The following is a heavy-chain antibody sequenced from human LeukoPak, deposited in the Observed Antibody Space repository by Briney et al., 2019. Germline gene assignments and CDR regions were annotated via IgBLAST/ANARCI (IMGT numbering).Heavy chain of an antibody. V-gene: IGHV4-34*01. D-gene: IGHD1-1*01. CDR3: ARGPTISETGYFDY. CDR2: INHRGDT. CDR1: GGSFSTYN. Sequence: SETLSLTCAVSGGSFSTYNWSWIRHSPGKGLEWIAEINHRGDTNYNPSVKSRVTISVDTSKNQFSLKVRSLTAADTAVYYCARGPTISETGYFDYWGQGTLVTVSS. J-gene: IGHJ4*03.